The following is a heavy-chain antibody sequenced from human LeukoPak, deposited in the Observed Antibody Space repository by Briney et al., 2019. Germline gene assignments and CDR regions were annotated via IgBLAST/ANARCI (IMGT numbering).Heavy chain of an antibody. D-gene: IGHD2-15*01. CDR2: IYYRGST. CDR3: ARADIVVVVAATRYYYYYMDV. Sequence: PSETLSLTCIVSGGSISSSSYDWGWIRQPPGKGLEWIGSIYYRGSTNYNPSLKSRVTISVDTSKNQFSLKLSSVTAADTAVYYCARADIVVVVAATRYYYYYMDVWGKGTTVTVSS. CDR1: GGSISSSSYD. J-gene: IGHJ6*03. V-gene: IGHV4-39*07.